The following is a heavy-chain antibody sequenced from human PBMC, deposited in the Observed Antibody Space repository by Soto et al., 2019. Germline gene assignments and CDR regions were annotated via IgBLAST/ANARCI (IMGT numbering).Heavy chain of an antibody. CDR1: GFSLSNARMG. CDR2: IFSSDEK. J-gene: IGHJ4*02. CDR3: ARIGTGYSSGWYYFDY. V-gene: IGHV2-26*01. D-gene: IGHD6-19*01. Sequence: SGPTLVNPTETLTLTCTVSGFSLSNARMGVSWIRQPPGKALEWLAHIFSSDEKSYSTSLKSRLTISKDTSKSQVVLTMTNMDPVDTATYYCARIGTGYSSGWYYFDYWGQGTLVTVSS.